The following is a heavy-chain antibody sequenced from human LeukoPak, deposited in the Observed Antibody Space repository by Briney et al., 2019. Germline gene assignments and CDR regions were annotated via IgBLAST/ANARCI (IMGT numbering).Heavy chain of an antibody. Sequence: SGTLSLTCAVSGGSISSSNWWSWVRQPPGKGLEWIGEIYHSGSTNYNPSLKSRVTISVDKSKNLFSLKLSSVTAADTAVYYCAALTGYYKGGYFDYWGQGTLVTVSS. CDR2: IYHSGST. CDR3: AALTGYYKGGYFDY. J-gene: IGHJ4*02. D-gene: IGHD3-9*01. CDR1: GGSISSSNW. V-gene: IGHV4-4*02.